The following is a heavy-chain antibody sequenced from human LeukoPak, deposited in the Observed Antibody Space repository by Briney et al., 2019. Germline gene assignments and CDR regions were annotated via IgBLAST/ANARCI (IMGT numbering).Heavy chain of an antibody. V-gene: IGHV3-9*01. J-gene: IGHJ6*02. CDR2: ISWNSGSI. CDR1: GFTFDDYA. Sequence: GRSLRLSCAASGFTFDDYAMHWVRQAPGKGLEWVSGISWNSGSIGYADSVKGRFTISRDNAKNSLYLQMNSLRAEDTALYYCAKDRVGAPYYYGMDVWGQGTTVTVSS. D-gene: IGHD1-26*01. CDR3: AKDRVGAPYYYGMDV.